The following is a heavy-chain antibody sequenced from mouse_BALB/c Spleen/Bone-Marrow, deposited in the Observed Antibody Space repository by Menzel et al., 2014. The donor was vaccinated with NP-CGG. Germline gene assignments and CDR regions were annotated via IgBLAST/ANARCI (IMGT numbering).Heavy chain of an antibody. CDR2: INPDSSTI. D-gene: IGHD1-2*01. CDR1: GFDFSRYW. Sequence: EVQLVESGGGLVQPGGSLKLSCAASGFDFSRYWMSWVRQAPGKGLEWIGGINPDSSTINYTPSLKDKFIISRDNAKDTLYLQMSKVRSEDTALYYCARQGYYGYTDYWGQGTTLTVSS. J-gene: IGHJ2*01. V-gene: IGHV4-1*02. CDR3: ARQGYYGYTDY.